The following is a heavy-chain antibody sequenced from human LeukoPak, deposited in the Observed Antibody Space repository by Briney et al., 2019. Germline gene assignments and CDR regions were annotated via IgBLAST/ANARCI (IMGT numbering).Heavy chain of an antibody. CDR1: GYTFTSYD. V-gene: IGHV1-8*03. J-gene: IGHJ4*02. Sequence: GASVKVSCKASGYTFTSYDINWVRQATGQGLEWMGWMNPNSGNTGYAQKFQGRVTITRNTSISTAYMELSSLRSEDTAVYYCARVTEYYDFWSGYYTEHFDYWGRGTLVTVSS. D-gene: IGHD3-3*01. CDR3: ARVTEYYDFWSGYYTEHFDY. CDR2: MNPNSGNT.